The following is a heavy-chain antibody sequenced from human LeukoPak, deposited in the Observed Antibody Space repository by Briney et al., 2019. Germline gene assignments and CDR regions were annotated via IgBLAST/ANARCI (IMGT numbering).Heavy chain of an antibody. CDR2: INVSGGST. D-gene: IGHD2-21*02. CDR1: GYTSTSYY. J-gene: IGHJ4*02. V-gene: IGHV1-46*01. Sequence: ASVKVSCKTSGYTSTSYYIHWVRQAPGQGLEWMGIINVSGGSTTYAQKFQGRVTMTKDTSSTTVYMELSSLKSEDSAVYYCARDRDGAENFDYWGQGTLVTVSS. CDR3: ARDRDGAENFDY.